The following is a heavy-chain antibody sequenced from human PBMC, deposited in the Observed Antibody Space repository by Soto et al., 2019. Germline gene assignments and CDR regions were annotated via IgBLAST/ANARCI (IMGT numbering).Heavy chain of an antibody. Sequence: GGSLRLSCAASGFTFSSYGMHWVRQAPGKGLEWVAVISYDGSNKYYADSVKGRFTISRDNSKNTLYLQMNSLRAEDTAVYYCAKDMPLTTPYYYYGMDVWGQGTTVTVSS. CDR1: GFTFSSYG. V-gene: IGHV3-30*18. J-gene: IGHJ6*02. CDR2: ISYDGSNK. D-gene: IGHD4-4*01. CDR3: AKDMPLTTPYYYYGMDV.